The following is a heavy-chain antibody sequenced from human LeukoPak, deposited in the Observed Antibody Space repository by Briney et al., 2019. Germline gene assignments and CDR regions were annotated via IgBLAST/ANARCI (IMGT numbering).Heavy chain of an antibody. CDR1: GGSISSSSYD. Sequence: SETLSLTCTVSGGSISSSSYDWGRIRQPPGKGLEWIGSIYYSGSTYYNPSLKSRVTISLDTSKNQFSLKLSSVTAADTAVYYCAVSEYSSSWGAFDIWRQGTMVTVSS. CDR2: IYYSGST. D-gene: IGHD6-6*01. J-gene: IGHJ3*02. CDR3: AVSEYSSSWGAFDI. V-gene: IGHV4-39*01.